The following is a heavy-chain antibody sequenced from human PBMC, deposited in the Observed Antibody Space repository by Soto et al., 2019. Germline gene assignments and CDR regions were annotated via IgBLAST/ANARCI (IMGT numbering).Heavy chain of an antibody. CDR1: GGTFSSCA. Sequence: GASVKVSCKASGGTFSSCAISWVRQAPGQGLEWMGGIIPIFGTANYAQKFQGRVTITADESTSTAYMELSSLRSEDTAVYYCARVDTAMATPHYYGMDVWGQGTTVTVSS. D-gene: IGHD5-18*01. CDR2: IIPIFGTA. CDR3: ARVDTAMATPHYYGMDV. J-gene: IGHJ6*02. V-gene: IGHV1-69*13.